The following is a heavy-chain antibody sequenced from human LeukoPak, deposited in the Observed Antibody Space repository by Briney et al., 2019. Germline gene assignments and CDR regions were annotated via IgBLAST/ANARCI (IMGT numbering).Heavy chain of an antibody. Sequence: SETLSLTCAVYGGSFSGYYWSWIRQPPGKGLEWIGSLYYSGSSYYNPSLKSRVTISADTSKNQFSLKLSSVTAADTAVYYCASSMVATSFDYWGQGTLVTVSS. CDR2: LYYSGSS. CDR3: ASSMVATSFDY. J-gene: IGHJ4*02. D-gene: IGHD5-12*01. V-gene: IGHV4-34*01. CDR1: GGSFSGYY.